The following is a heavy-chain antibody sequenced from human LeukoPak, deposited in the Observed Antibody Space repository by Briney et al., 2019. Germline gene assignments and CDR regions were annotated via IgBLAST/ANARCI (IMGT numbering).Heavy chain of an antibody. J-gene: IGHJ6*03. CDR2: IYHSGTT. V-gene: IGHV4-38-2*02. CDR1: GYSISGGYY. CDR3: ARAGWSGYYGYYYYYMDV. Sequence: SETLSLTCTVSGYSISGGYYWGWVRQPPGRGLEWIASIYHSGTTNYNPSLKSRVTISVDTSKNQFSLKLSSVTAADTAVYYCARAGWSGYYGYYYYYMDVWGKGTTVTVSS. D-gene: IGHD3-3*01.